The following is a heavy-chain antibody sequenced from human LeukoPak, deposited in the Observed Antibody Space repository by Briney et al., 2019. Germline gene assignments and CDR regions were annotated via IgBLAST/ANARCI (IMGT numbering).Heavy chain of an antibody. CDR3: ARDRDETTVTTYYYYGMDV. D-gene: IGHD4-4*01. CDR1: GFTFSSYS. V-gene: IGHV3-21*01. Sequence: GGSLRLSCAASGFTFSSYSMNWVRQAPGKGLEWVSSISSSSSYIYYADSVKGRFTISRDNAKNSLYLQMNSLRAEDTAAYYCARDRDETTVTTYYYYGMDVWGQGTTVTVSS. CDR2: ISSSSSYI. J-gene: IGHJ6*02.